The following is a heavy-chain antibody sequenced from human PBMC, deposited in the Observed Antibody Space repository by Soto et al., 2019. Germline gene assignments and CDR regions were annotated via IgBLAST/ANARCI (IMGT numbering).Heavy chain of an antibody. V-gene: IGHV4-30-4*01. Sequence: QVQLQESGPGLVKPSQTLSLTCTVSGGSISSGDYYWSWIRQPPGKGLEWIGYIYYSGSTYSNPSLKSRVTISVDTSKNQFSLKLSSVTAAATAVYYCARLEWLPNAGADYWGQGTLVTVSS. CDR2: IYYSGST. CDR3: ARLEWLPNAGADY. J-gene: IGHJ4*02. CDR1: GGSISSGDYY. D-gene: IGHD3-3*01.